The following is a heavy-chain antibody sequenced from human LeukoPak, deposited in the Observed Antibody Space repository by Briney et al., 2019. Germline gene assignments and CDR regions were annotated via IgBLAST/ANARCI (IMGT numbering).Heavy chain of an antibody. V-gene: IGHV3-21*01. CDR1: GFTFSSYS. D-gene: IGHD6-19*01. CDR2: ISSSSYI. CDR3: ASTQYSSGWYDYGMDV. J-gene: IGHJ6*02. Sequence: GGSLRLSCAASGFTFSSYSMNWVRQAPGKGLEWVSSISSSSYIYYADSVKGRFTISRDNAKNSLYLQMNSLRAEDTAVYYCASTQYSSGWYDYGMDVRGQGTTVTVSS.